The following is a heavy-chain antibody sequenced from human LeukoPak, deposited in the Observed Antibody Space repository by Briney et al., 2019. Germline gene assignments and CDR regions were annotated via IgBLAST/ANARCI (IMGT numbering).Heavy chain of an antibody. CDR3: AKDGGYDSSGYYFRAEYFQH. V-gene: IGHV3-30*02. Sequence: PGGSLRLSCAASGFTFSSYGMHWVRQAPGKGLEWVAFIRYDGSNKYYADSAKGRFTISRDNSKNTLYLQMNSLRAEDTALYYCAKDGGYDSSGYYFRAEYFQHWGQGTLVTVSS. D-gene: IGHD3-22*01. J-gene: IGHJ1*01. CDR2: IRYDGSNK. CDR1: GFTFSSYG.